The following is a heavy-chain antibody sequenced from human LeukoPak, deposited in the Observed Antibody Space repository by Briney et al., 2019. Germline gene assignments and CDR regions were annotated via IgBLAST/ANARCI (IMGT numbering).Heavy chain of an antibody. CDR2: IYYSGST. D-gene: IGHD4-17*01. V-gene: IGHV4-59*01. Sequence: SETLSLTCTVSGGSISSYYWSWIRQPPGKGLEWIGYIYYSGSTNYNPSLKSRVTISVDTSKNQFSLKLSSVTAADTAVYYCASNSVTTHYYYYVDVWGKGTTATISS. CDR1: GGSISSYY. CDR3: ASNSVTTHYYYYVDV. J-gene: IGHJ6*03.